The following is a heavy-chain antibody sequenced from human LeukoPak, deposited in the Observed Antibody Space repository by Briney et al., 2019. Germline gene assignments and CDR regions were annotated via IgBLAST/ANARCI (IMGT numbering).Heavy chain of an antibody. CDR3: ARDRRKLEDPPGHY. V-gene: IGHV1-18*04. D-gene: IGHD3-10*01. CDR1: GYTFTSYS. J-gene: IGHJ4*02. Sequence: ASVKVSCKSSGYTFTSYSFNWLRQAPGQGLEWMGWISAYNGNTNYAQNFQGRVTMTTDTSTSTVYMEPRGLRSDDTAVYYCARDRRKLEDPPGHYWGQGTLVTVSS. CDR2: ISAYNGNT.